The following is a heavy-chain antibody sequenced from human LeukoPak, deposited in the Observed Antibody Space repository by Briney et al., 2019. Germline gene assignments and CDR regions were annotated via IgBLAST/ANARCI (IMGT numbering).Heavy chain of an antibody. CDR2: IYYSGST. V-gene: IGHV4-59*08. D-gene: IGHD3-22*01. Sequence: SETLSLTCTVSGGSISSYYWSWIRQPPGKGLEWIGYIYYSGSTNYNPPLKSRVTISVDTSKNQFSLKLSSVTAADTAVYYCARLVSYYYDSSGYYYDWGQGTLVTVAS. CDR3: ARLVSYYYDSSGYYYD. J-gene: IGHJ4*02. CDR1: GGSISSYY.